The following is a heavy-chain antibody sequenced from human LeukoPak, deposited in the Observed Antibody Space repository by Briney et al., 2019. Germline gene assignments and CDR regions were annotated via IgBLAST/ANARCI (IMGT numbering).Heavy chain of an antibody. CDR3: ARPYYYGSGSYSVPAD. Sequence: PGGSLRLSCAASGFTFSSYSMNWVRQAPGKGLEWVSYISSSSSTIYYADSVKGRFTISRDNAKNSLYLQMNSLRAEDTAVYYCARPYYYGSGSYSVPADWGQGTLVTVSS. D-gene: IGHD3-10*01. CDR1: GFTFSSYS. J-gene: IGHJ4*02. V-gene: IGHV3-48*01. CDR2: ISSSSSTI.